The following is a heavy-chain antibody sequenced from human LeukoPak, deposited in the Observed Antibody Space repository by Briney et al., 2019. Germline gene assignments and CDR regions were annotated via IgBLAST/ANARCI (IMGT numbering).Heavy chain of an antibody. CDR3: ARVANGSGSYPFDY. D-gene: IGHD3-10*01. V-gene: IGHV4-30-2*01. Sequence: SETLSLTCAVSGGSISSGGYSWSWIRQPPGKGLEWIGYIYHSGSTYYNPSLKSRVTISVDRSKNQFSLKLSSVTAADTAVYYCARVANGSGSYPFDYWGQGTLVTVSS. CDR2: IYHSGST. CDR1: GGSISSGGYS. J-gene: IGHJ4*02.